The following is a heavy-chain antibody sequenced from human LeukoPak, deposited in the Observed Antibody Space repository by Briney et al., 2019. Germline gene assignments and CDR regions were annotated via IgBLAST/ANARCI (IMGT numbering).Heavy chain of an antibody. V-gene: IGHV3-7*01. D-gene: IGHD4-17*01. CDR3: ARDPTYGDYVQSDY. Sequence: GGSLRLSRAASGFTFKSYWMNWVRQAPGKGLEWVANIKQTGRETYYGDSVKGRFTVSRDNAQNSLYLQMNSLRAEDTAVYYCARDPTYGDYVQSDYWGQGTLVTVSS. CDR1: GFTFKSYW. J-gene: IGHJ4*02. CDR2: IKQTGRET.